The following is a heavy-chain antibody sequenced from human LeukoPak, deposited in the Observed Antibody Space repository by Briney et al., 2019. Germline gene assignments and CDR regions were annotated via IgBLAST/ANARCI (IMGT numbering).Heavy chain of an antibody. CDR2: IYYTGST. CDR1: GGSISTYD. J-gene: IGHJ4*02. V-gene: IGHV4-59*01. D-gene: IGHD3-9*01. CDR3: ARIDSGGAGYFDY. Sequence: PPETLSLTCFVSGGSISTYDWSWIRQPPGKGLEWIGYIYYTGSTIYKPSLNSRVTISVDTSKNQFSLKLTSVIAADTAVYYCARIDSGGAGYFDYWGQEPLDTVSS.